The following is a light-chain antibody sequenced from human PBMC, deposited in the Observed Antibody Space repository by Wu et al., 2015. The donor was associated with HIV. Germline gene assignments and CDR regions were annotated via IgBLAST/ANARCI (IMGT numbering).Light chain of an antibody. Sequence: AIRMTQSPSSLSASTGDRVTISCRASQDISSYLAWYQQKPGKAPQLLIYAASTLQSGVPSRFSGSGSGTDFTLTISCLQSEDFATYYCQQYYSYPHTFGPGTKVGVK. V-gene: IGKV1-8*01. CDR1: QDISSY. CDR3: QQYYSYPHT. CDR2: AAS. J-gene: IGKJ3*01.